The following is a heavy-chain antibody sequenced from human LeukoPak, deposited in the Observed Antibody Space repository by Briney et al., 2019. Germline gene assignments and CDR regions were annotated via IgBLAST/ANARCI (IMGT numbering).Heavy chain of an antibody. V-gene: IGHV3-23*01. J-gene: IGHJ4*02. CDR3: AKDHLGSADY. CDR2: INDSGDST. D-gene: IGHD7-27*01. CDR1: GFTFSSYG. Sequence: GALRLSCAASGFTFSSYGMHWVRQAPGKGLEWVSGINDSGDSTYHADSVKGRFTISRDNSKDTLYLQMNSLRAEDTAVYYCAKDHLGSADYWGQGTLVTVSS.